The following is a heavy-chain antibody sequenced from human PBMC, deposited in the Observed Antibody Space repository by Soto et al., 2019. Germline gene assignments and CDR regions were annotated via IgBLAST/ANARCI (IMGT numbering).Heavy chain of an antibody. V-gene: IGHV4-61*01. D-gene: IGHD6-6*01. J-gene: IGHJ4*02. CDR2: IYYSGST. CDR3: AREYSSSSSFDY. CDR1: GGSVSSGSYY. Sequence: PSETLSLTCTVSGGSVSSGSYYWSWIRQPPGKGLEWIGYIYYSGSTNYNPSLKSRVTISVDTSKNQFSLKLSSVTAAGTAVYYCAREYSSSSSFDYWGQGTLVTVSS.